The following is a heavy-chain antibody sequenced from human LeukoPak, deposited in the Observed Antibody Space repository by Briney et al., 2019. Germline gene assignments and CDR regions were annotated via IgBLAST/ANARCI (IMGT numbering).Heavy chain of an antibody. CDR1: GYTFSSYA. V-gene: IGHV1-69*05. CDR3: ARDVHGDYGSGWFDP. D-gene: IGHD4-17*01. J-gene: IGHJ5*02. CDR2: IIPIFGTA. Sequence: EASVKVSCKASGYTFSSYAISWVRQAPGQGLEWMGGIIPIFGTANYAQKFQGRVTITTDESTSTAYMELSSLRSEDTAVYYCARDVHGDYGSGWFDPWGQGTLVSVSS.